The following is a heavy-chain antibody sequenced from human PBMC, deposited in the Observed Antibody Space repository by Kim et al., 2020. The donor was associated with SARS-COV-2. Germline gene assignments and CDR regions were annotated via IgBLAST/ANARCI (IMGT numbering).Heavy chain of an antibody. Sequence: GGSLRLSCAASGFTFSSYWMTWIRQAPGKGLEWVADIKEDGNQKYYVDSVEGRFTISRYNAKNSLYLQMNSLRAEDTAVYYCARDGERDSSGKDGF. D-gene: IGHD6-19*01. CDR1: GFTFSSYW. J-gene: IGHJ5*01. CDR3: ARDGERDSSGKDGF. V-gene: IGHV3-7*01. CDR2: IKEDGNQK.